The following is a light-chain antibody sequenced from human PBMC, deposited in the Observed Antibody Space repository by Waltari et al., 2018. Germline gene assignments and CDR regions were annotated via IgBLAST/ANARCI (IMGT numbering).Light chain of an antibody. Sequence: IQMSQSPSSLSASVGDRVTITCRASQGIGSYLHWYQQKAAKAPKLLIYYTNTLASGVPSRFSGSGSGTEFTLTISSLQPEDVATYYCQQGDNYPFTFGPGTKLDIK. CDR1: QGIGSY. CDR2: YTN. CDR3: QQGDNYPFT. V-gene: IGKV1D-13*01. J-gene: IGKJ3*01.